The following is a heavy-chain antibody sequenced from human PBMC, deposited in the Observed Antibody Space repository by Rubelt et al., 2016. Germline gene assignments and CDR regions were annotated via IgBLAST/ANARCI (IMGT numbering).Heavy chain of an antibody. CDR2: IDPSDFYT. D-gene: IGHD5-12*01. Sequence: EVQLAQSGAEVKKPGESLRISCKGSGYSFTSYWISWVRQMPGKGLEWMGRIDPSDFYTNYCSSFVGHVTSSAYKYTSTADLQGSSLKATDTAVYYCARLGVGTIRGFDYWGQGNLGSVSS. CDR3: ARLGVGTIRGFDY. CDR1: GYSFTSYW. J-gene: IGHJ4*02. V-gene: IGHV5-10-1*01.